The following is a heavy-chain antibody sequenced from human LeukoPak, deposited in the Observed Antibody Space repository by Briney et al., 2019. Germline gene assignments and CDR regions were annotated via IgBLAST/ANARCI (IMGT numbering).Heavy chain of an antibody. CDR3: AKEGAYGDYVDY. CDR1: GFTFSSYA. V-gene: IGHV3-23*01. D-gene: IGHD4-17*01. Sequence: TGGSLRLSCSASGFTFSSYAMHWVRQAPGKGLEWVSAISGSGGSTYYADSVKGRFTISRDNSKNTLYLQMNSLRAEDTAVYYCAKEGAYGDYVDYWGQGTLVTVSS. CDR2: ISGSGGST. J-gene: IGHJ4*02.